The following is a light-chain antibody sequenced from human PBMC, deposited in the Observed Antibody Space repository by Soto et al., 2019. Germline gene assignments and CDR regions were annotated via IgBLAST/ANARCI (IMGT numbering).Light chain of an antibody. CDR1: QSISSW. J-gene: IGKJ1*01. Sequence: DIQMTQSPSTLSASVGDSVTITCRASQSISSWLAWYQQRPGKAPKVLIYDASSLQSGVPSRFSGSGSGTEFTLTLSSLQPDDFATYYCQQYNIYPWTFGQGTEVEIK. CDR3: QQYNIYPWT. V-gene: IGKV1-5*01. CDR2: DAS.